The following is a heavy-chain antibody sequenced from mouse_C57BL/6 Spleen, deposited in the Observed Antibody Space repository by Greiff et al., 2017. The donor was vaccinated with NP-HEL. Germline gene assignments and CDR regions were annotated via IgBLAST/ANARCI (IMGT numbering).Heavy chain of an antibody. CDR3: ARTALYDGYYP. J-gene: IGHJ2*01. Sequence: EVQLQQSGPELVKPGASVKISCKASGYTFTDYYMNWVKQSHGKSLEWIGDINPNNGGTSYNQKFKGKATLTVDKSSSPAYMELRSLTSEDSAVYYCARTALYDGYYPWGQGTTLTVSS. D-gene: IGHD2-3*01. CDR1: GYTFTDYY. V-gene: IGHV1-26*01. CDR2: INPNNGGT.